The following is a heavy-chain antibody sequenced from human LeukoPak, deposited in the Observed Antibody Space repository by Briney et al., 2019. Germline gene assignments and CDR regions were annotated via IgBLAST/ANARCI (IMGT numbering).Heavy chain of an antibody. V-gene: IGHV3-20*04. J-gene: IGHJ4*02. CDR3: ARGPYYYDSSGYYGDFDY. D-gene: IGHD3-22*01. CDR1: GFTFSSYA. CDR2: INWNGGST. Sequence: PGGSLRLSCAASGFTFSSYAMSWVRQAPGKGLEWVSGINWNGGSTGYADSVKGRFTISRDNAKNSLYLQMNSLRAEDTALYYCARGPYYYDSSGYYGDFDYWGQGTLVTVSS.